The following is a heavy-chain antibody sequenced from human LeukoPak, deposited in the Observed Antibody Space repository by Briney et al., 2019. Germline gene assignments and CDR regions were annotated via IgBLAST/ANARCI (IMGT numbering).Heavy chain of an antibody. CDR3: TRAYWIGFHFDS. Sequence: TLSLTCTVSGGSISSSSYYWGWIRQPPGKGLEYIGYIYYSGTTYYNPSLKSRITMSVDMSANQFSLRLTSVSAADTAVYYCTRAYWIGFHFDSWGQGILVSVSS. CDR1: GGSISSSSYY. D-gene: IGHD3-3*01. CDR2: IYYSGTT. J-gene: IGHJ4*02. V-gene: IGHV4-30-4*08.